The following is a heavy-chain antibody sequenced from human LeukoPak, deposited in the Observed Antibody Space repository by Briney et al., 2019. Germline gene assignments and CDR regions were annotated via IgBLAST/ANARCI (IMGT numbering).Heavy chain of an antibody. Sequence: SEALSLTCTVSGGSIGSYYWSWIRQPPGKELAGMGCIYDIGSTNYNPSLKNRVTISVDTSKNQFSLKLSSVTAADTAVYYCARVEEAYGSGRRENYYYYYMDVWGKGTTVTISS. V-gene: IGHV4-59*01. CDR3: ARVEEAYGSGRRENYYYYYMDV. J-gene: IGHJ6*03. CDR2: IYDIGST. D-gene: IGHD3-10*01. CDR1: GGSIGSYY.